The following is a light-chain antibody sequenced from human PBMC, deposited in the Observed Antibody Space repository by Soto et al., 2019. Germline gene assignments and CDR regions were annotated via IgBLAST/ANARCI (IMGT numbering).Light chain of an antibody. Sequence: ALQLTQSPSSLSASLGDRVTITCRASQGISGALAWYQQKPGKAPKLLIYDASSLQSGVPLRFSGSGSGTDFTLTISSLQPEDSASYYCQQFNNYPVTFGQGTRLEIK. CDR1: QGISGA. CDR3: QQFNNYPVT. J-gene: IGKJ5*01. V-gene: IGKV1D-13*01. CDR2: DAS.